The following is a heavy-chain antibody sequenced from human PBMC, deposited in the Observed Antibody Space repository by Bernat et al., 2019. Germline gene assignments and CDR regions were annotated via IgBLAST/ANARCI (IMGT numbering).Heavy chain of an antibody. V-gene: IGHV4-39*01. CDR2: IYYSGST. Sequence: QLQLQESGPGLVKPSETLSLTCTVSGGSISSSSYYWGWIRQPPGKGLEWIGSIYYSGSTYYNPSLKSRVTISVDTSKNQFSLKLSSVTAADTAVYYCARGIEGATENYFDYWGQGTLVTVSS. D-gene: IGHD1-26*01. J-gene: IGHJ4*02. CDR3: ARGIEGATENYFDY. CDR1: GGSISSSSYY.